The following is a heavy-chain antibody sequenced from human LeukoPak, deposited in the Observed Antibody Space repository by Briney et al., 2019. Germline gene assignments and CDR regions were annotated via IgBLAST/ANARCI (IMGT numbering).Heavy chain of an antibody. CDR2: IRGSGDDT. CDR3: AKDYYDSNGYYSDNGMDV. D-gene: IGHD3-22*01. V-gene: IGHV3-23*01. CDR1: GFTFGDYA. J-gene: IGHJ6*02. Sequence: GGSLRLSCTASGFTFGDYAMSWVRQAPGKGLEWVSTIRGSGDDTYYADSVTGRFTISRDNSENTLYLQMNSLRAEDTAVYYCAKDYYDSNGYYSDNGMDVWGQGTTVTVS.